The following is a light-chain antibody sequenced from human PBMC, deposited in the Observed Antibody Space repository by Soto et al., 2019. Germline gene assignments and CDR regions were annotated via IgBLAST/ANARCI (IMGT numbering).Light chain of an antibody. CDR2: DVS. Sequence: QSALTQPASVSGSPGQSITISCTGTSSEVGGNNYVSWYQQYPGKAPKVMIYDVSNRPSGVFNRFSGSKSGNTASLTISGLQAEDEADYYCSSYTSSSTYVFGSGTKVTVL. V-gene: IGLV2-14*01. CDR3: SSYTSSSTYV. J-gene: IGLJ1*01. CDR1: SSEVGGNNY.